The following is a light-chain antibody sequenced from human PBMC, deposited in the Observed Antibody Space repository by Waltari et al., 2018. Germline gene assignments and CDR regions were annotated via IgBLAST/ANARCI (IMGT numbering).Light chain of an antibody. V-gene: IGKV3-20*01. CDR3: QQYESLPVT. CDR1: QSISKY. CDR2: HAS. Sequence: ELVLTQSPGTLSLSPGERATLSCRASQSISKYLAWYQQKPGQAPRLLIYHASSRAAGIPDRFSGSGSGTDFSLTISRLEPEDFAVYYCQQYESLPVTFGQGTKVEIK. J-gene: IGKJ1*01.